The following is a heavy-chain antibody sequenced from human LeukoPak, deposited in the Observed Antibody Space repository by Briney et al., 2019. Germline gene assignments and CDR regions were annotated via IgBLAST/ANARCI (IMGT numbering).Heavy chain of an antibody. D-gene: IGHD2-2*01. CDR3: ARLPLGYCSSTSCQRGVNWFDP. CDR1: GGTFSSYA. J-gene: IGHJ5*02. Sequence: SVNVSCKASGGTFSSYAISWVRQAPGQGLEWMGGIIPIFGTANYAQKFQGRVTITADESTSTAYMELSSLRSEDTAVYYCARLPLGYCSSTSCQRGVNWFDPWGQGTLVTVSS. CDR2: IIPIFGTA. V-gene: IGHV1-69*13.